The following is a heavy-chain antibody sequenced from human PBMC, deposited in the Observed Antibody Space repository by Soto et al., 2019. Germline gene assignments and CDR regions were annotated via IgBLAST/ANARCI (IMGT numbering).Heavy chain of an antibody. V-gene: IGHV1-18*03. CDR2: ISAYNGNT. CDR3: ARSGPTAGY. J-gene: IGHJ4*02. D-gene: IGHD3-10*01. CDR1: GYTFTIYA. Sequence: QVQLVQSGAEVKKPGASVKVSCKASGYTFTIYAISWVRQAPGQVLEWMGWISAYNGNTNSAQKLQGRVTMTTDPSATTAYMELRSLRSDDLAVYYWARSGPTAGYWGQGALVTVSS.